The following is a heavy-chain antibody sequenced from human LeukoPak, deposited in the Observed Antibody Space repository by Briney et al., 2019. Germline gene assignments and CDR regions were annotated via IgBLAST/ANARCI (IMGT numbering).Heavy chain of an antibody. CDR1: GASINTDNW. Sequence: PSETLSLTCAVSGASINTDNWWNWVRQPPGKGLEWIGQIYHSGSTIYNPSLKSRVSMSVDKSRNQFSLNLTSVTAADTAVYYCARDPAAANMEGVFLDYWGQGTLVTVSS. J-gene: IGHJ4*02. D-gene: IGHD6-13*01. V-gene: IGHV4-4*02. CDR3: ARDPAAANMEGVFLDY. CDR2: IYHSGST.